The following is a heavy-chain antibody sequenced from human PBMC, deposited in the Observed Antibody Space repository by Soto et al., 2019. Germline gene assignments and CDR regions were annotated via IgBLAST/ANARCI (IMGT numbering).Heavy chain of an antibody. V-gene: IGHV4-59*01. Sequence: SETLSLTCTVSGDSMRSSYWNWIRQTPGRGLEWIGYFYYSGSTNDNPCLNGRVSISADTTNNRVSLRLTSVTAADTAIYYCAKADFGSGFYAFEVCGQGHLVTVSS. CDR1: GDSMRSSY. J-gene: IGHJ3*01. CDR3: AKADFGSGFYAFEV. D-gene: IGHD3-3*01. CDR2: FYYSGST.